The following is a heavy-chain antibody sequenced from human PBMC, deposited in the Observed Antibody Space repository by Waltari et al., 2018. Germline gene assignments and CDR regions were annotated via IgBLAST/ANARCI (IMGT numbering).Heavy chain of an antibody. CDR1: GGSISSGSYY. CDR2: IYTSGST. J-gene: IGHJ3*02. D-gene: IGHD3-22*01. V-gene: IGHV4-61*02. Sequence: QVQLQESGPGLVKPSQTLSLTCTVSGGSISSGSYYWSWIRQPAGKGLEWIGRIYTSGSTNYNPSLKSRVTISVDTSKNQFSLKLSSVTAADTAVYYCAREALYYYDSSVAFDIWGQGTMVTVSS. CDR3: AREALYYYDSSVAFDI.